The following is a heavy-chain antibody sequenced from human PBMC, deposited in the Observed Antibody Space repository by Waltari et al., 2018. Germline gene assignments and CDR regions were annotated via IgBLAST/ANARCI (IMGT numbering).Heavy chain of an antibody. CDR3: ARQVLGYCTSAACRRLES. J-gene: IGHJ4*02. CDR1: GYFLTTGFY. V-gene: IGHV4-38-2*01. CDR2: IYHDGTT. D-gene: IGHD2-2*03. Sequence: QVQLQESGPGLLQPSETLSLTCGVSGYFLTTGFYWAWIRQSRGKGLEWFATIYHDGTTFYNPSLKSRVTISMDTSRTQFSLSLKSVTATDTAVYYCARQVLGYCTSAACRRLESWGQGTPVTVSA.